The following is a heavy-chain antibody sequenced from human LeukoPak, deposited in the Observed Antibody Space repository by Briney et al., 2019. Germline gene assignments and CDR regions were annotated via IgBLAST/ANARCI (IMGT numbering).Heavy chain of an antibody. CDR1: GGSISSYY. CDR2: IYTSGST. V-gene: IGHV4-4*07. J-gene: IGHJ4*02. D-gene: IGHD1-26*01. CDR3: ARAGSGSYLSYFDY. Sequence: PSETLSLTCTVSGGSISSYYWSWIRQPAGKGLEWIGRIYTSGSTNYNPSLKSRVTISVDTSKNQFSLKVTSMTAADTAVYYCARAGSGSYLSYFDYWGQGTLVTVSS.